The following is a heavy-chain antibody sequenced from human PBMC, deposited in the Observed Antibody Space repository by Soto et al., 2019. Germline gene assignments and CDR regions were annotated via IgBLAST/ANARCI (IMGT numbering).Heavy chain of an antibody. Sequence: GGSLRLSCVASGFTFSSYSMNWVRQAPGKGLEWVSYISSSSTIYYADSVKGRFTISRDNAKNSLYLQMNSLRAEDTAVYYCARDPLYCSGGSCYFGDNWFDPLGQGTLVTVSS. CDR2: ISSSSTI. V-gene: IGHV3-48*01. CDR3: ARDPLYCSGGSCYFGDNWFDP. J-gene: IGHJ5*02. CDR1: GFTFSSYS. D-gene: IGHD2-15*01.